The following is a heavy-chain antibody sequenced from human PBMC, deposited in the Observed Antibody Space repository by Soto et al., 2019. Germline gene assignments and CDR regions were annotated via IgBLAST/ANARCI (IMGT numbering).Heavy chain of an antibody. V-gene: IGHV1-8*01. CDR1: GYTFTSYD. J-gene: IGHJ4*02. CDR3: ARGHCSGGSCYWRVYYFDY. D-gene: IGHD2-15*01. CDR2: MNPNSGNT. Sequence: QVQLVQSGAEVKKPGASVKVSCKASGYTFTSYDINWVRQATGQGLEWMGWMNPNSGNTGYAQKFQGRVTMTRNTPVSTAYRELGSLRSEDTAVHYCARGHCSGGSCYWRVYYFDYWGQGTLVTVSS.